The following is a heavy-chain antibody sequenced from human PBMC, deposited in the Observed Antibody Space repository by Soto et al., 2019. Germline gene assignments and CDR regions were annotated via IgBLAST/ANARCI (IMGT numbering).Heavy chain of an antibody. CDR1: GGTFSSYT. CDR3: ARDRSGGSPNWFAP. D-gene: IGHD2-15*01. CDR2: IIPILGIA. V-gene: IGHV1-69*08. J-gene: IGHJ5*02. Sequence: QVQLVQSGAEVKKPGSSVKVSCKASGGTFSSYTISWVRQAPGQGLEWMGRIIPILGIANYAQKFQGRVTITADKSTSTDSRELSSRRSEDTAVYYCARDRSGGSPNWFAPWGQGTLVTVSS.